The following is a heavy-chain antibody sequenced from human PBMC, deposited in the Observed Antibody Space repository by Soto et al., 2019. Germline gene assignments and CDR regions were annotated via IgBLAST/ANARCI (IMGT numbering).Heavy chain of an antibody. D-gene: IGHD3-3*01. Sequence: ASVKVSCKASGCTFTSYYMHWVRQAPGQGLEWMGIINPSGGSTSYAQKFQGRVTMTRDTSTSTVYMELSSLRSEDTAVYYCARVRKRVLEWLPTQPFDYWGKGTLVTVSS. CDR3: ARVRKRVLEWLPTQPFDY. CDR1: GCTFTSYY. V-gene: IGHV1-46*03. J-gene: IGHJ4*02. CDR2: INPSGGST.